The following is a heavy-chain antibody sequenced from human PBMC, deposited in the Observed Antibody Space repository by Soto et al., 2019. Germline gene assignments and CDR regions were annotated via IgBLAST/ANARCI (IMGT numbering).Heavy chain of an antibody. Sequence: SQTLSLTCIVSGTSITRNVWTWIRQPPGKGLEWIGYFSSSGCTQYNPSLKCRLTLSVDTSMHQFSLQLTSVTAAYTAMYYCARSPYTCGWYGYWGQETLVTV. J-gene: IGHJ4*02. CDR1: GTSITRNV. CDR3: ARSPYTCGWYGY. D-gene: IGHD6-19*01. V-gene: IGHV4-4*08. CDR2: FSSSGCT.